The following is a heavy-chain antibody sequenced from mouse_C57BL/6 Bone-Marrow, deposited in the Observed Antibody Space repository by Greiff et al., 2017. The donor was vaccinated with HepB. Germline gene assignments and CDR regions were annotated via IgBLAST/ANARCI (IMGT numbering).Heavy chain of an antibody. Sequence: EVQLQQSGPVLVKPGASVKMSCKASGYTFTDYYMNWVKQSHGKSLEWIGVINPYNGGTSYNQKFQGKATLTVDKSSSTAYMELNSLTSEDSAVYYCARRDTTVVARGYFDVWGTGTTVTVSS. D-gene: IGHD1-1*01. V-gene: IGHV1-19*01. CDR3: ARRDTTVVARGYFDV. CDR2: INPYNGGT. J-gene: IGHJ1*03. CDR1: GYTFTDYY.